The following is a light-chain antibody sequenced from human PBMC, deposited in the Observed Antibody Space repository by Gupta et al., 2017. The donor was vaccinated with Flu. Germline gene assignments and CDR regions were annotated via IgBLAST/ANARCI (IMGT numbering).Light chain of an antibody. CDR2: GAS. Sequence: PATLSVSPAERATLSCRASQGVSSPLAWYQQKPGTAPRLLIYGASTRATGIPARFSGSGSGTEFTLTISSLQSEDFAVYYCQQYHNWRTFGQGTKVEIK. J-gene: IGKJ1*01. V-gene: IGKV3-15*01. CDR3: QQYHNWRT. CDR1: QGVSSP.